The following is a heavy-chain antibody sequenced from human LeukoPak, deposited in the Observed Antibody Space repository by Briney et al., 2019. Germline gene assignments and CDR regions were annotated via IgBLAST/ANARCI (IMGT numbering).Heavy chain of an antibody. J-gene: IGHJ6*03. CDR3: VREAYDDFWSGSWRYYYYMDV. CDR2: IKKDGSEK. Sequence: GGSLRLSCAASGFTFSSYWMSWVRQAPGKGLEWVANIKKDGSEKFYVDSVKGRFTISRDNAKNSLYLQMSSLRAEDTAVYYCVREAYDDFWSGSWRYYYYMDVWGKGITVTVSS. D-gene: IGHD3-3*01. CDR1: GFTFSSYW. V-gene: IGHV3-7*01.